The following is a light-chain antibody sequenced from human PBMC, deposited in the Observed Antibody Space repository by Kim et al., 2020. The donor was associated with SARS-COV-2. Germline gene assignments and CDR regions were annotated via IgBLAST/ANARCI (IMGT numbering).Light chain of an antibody. V-gene: IGKV1-9*01. CDR1: QGISSY. CDR3: RQLNNYPLT. CDR2: AAS. Sequence: DIQLTQSPSFLSASVGDRVTITCRASQGISSYLAWYQQKPGKAPKLLIYAASTLQSGVPSRFSGSGSGTEFTLTISSLQPEDFATYYCRQLNNYPLTFGPGTKVDIK. J-gene: IGKJ3*01.